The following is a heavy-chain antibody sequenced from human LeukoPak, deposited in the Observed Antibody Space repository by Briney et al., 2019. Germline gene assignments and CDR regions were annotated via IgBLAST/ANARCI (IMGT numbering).Heavy chain of an antibody. CDR3: ARDPGYYDSSGYPTPIDY. V-gene: IGHV3-23*01. CDR1: GFTFSSYA. CDR2: ISGSGGST. Sequence: PGGSLRLSCAASGFTFSSYAMSWVRQAPGKGLEWVSAISGSGGSTYYADSVKGRFTISRDNSKNTLYLQMNSLRAEDTAVYYCARDPGYYDSSGYPTPIDYWGQGTLVTVSS. J-gene: IGHJ4*02. D-gene: IGHD3-22*01.